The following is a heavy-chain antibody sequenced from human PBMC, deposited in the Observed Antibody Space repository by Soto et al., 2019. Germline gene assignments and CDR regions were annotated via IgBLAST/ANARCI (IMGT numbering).Heavy chain of an antibody. V-gene: IGHV4-39*07. CDR1: GGSISSSSYY. J-gene: IGHJ6*04. D-gene: IGHD3-3*01. CDR2: IYYSGNT. Sequence: SETLSLTCSVSGGSISSSSYYWGWIRQPPGKGLEWIGSIYYSGNTYYNPSLKSRVTISVDTSKNQFSLKLSSVTAADTAVYYCARDGLRFLEWLPDYYYGMDVWGKGTTVSVSS. CDR3: ARDGLRFLEWLPDYYYGMDV.